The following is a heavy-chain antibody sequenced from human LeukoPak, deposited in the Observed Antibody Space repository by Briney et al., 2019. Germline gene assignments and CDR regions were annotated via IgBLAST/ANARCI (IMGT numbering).Heavy chain of an antibody. D-gene: IGHD6-13*01. Sequence: SETLSLTCTVSDGSISSFSYYWAWMRQPPGKGPQWIGSVYYSGSTYYNPSLESRVTISVDTSKNQFSLQLRSVTAADTAVYYCARHEKGGAAAGYWYFDLWGRGTLITVSS. J-gene: IGHJ2*01. CDR2: VYYSGST. CDR1: DGSISSFSYY. V-gene: IGHV4-39*01. CDR3: ARHEKGGAAAGYWYFDL.